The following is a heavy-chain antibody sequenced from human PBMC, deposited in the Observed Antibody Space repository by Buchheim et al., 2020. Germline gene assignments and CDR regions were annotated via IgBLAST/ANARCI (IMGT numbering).Heavy chain of an antibody. J-gene: IGHJ4*02. CDR3: ARGRELLWFGELGFDY. V-gene: IGHV3-48*03. CDR2: ISSSGSTI. Sequence: EVQLVESGGGLVQPGGSPRLSCAASGFTFSSYEMNWVRQAPGKGLEWVSYISSSGSTIYYADSVKGRFTISRDNAKNSLYLQMNSLRAEDTAVYYCARGRELLWFGELGFDYWGQGTL. D-gene: IGHD3-10*01. CDR1: GFTFSSYE.